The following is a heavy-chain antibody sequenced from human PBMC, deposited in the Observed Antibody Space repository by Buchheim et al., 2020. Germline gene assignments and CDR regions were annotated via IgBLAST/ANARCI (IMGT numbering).Heavy chain of an antibody. CDR3: ARLQSSRYDILTGYYSGFDY. D-gene: IGHD3-9*01. J-gene: IGHJ4*02. CDR2: INPNSGGT. CDR1: GYTFTGYY. V-gene: IGHV1-2*02. Sequence: QVQLVQSGAEVKKPGASVKVSCKASGYTFTGYYIHWVRQAPGQGLEWMGWINPNSGGTNYAQEFQGRVTMTRDPSISTDYMELTRLRSDDTAVYFCARLQSSRYDILTGYYSGFDYWGQGTL.